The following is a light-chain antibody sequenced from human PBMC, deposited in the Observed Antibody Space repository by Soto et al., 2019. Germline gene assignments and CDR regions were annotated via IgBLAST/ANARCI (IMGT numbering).Light chain of an antibody. CDR2: EVT. CDR1: SGDVGDFNF. Sequence: QSALTQPPSASGSPGQSVTISCTGPSGDVGDFNFVSWYQRHPGKAPKLMIFEVTKRPSGVPDRFSGSKSGNTASLTVSGLQAEDEATYYCCSYAGGSTWVFGGGTKVTVL. V-gene: IGLV2-8*01. CDR3: CSYAGGSTWV. J-gene: IGLJ2*01.